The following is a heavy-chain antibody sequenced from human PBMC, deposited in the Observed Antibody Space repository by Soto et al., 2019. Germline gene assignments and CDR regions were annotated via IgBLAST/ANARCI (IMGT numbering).Heavy chain of an antibody. CDR3: AKKGGKYGIRSFDP. J-gene: IGHJ5*02. D-gene: IGHD1-1*01. CDR1: GDPINNYY. CDR2: IYYSGNT. V-gene: IGHV4-59*08. Sequence: PSETLSLTCTVSGDPINNYYWSWIRQPPGKGLEWIGYIYYSGNTKYNPSLKSRVTISVDTSKNQFSLRLTSVTAADTAVYYCAKKGGKYGIRSFDPWGQGTLVTVSS.